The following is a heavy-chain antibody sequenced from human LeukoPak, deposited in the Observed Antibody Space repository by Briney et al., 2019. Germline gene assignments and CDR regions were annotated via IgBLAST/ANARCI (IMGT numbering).Heavy chain of an antibody. J-gene: IGHJ4*02. Sequence: GGSLRLSCVDSGFSFLNYGMSWVRQAPGKGLEWVSAISGSGGSTYYADSVKGRFTISRDNSKNTLYLQMNSLRAEDTAVYYCAKLGLELLWFGDWGQGTLVTVSS. D-gene: IGHD3-10*01. V-gene: IGHV3-23*01. CDR2: ISGSGGST. CDR1: GFSFLNYG. CDR3: AKLGLELLWFGD.